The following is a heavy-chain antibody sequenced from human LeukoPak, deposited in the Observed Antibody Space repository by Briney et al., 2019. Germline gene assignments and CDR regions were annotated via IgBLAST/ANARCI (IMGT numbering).Heavy chain of an antibody. V-gene: IGHV4-59*01. CDR1: GSSISNYY. D-gene: IGHD1-1*01. CDR3: ARVGDWNDLVY. CDR2: ISYTVTS. J-gene: IGHJ4*02. Sequence: SETLSLTCTVSGSSISNYYWTWIRQPPGKGLEWIGYISYTVTSNYNPSLKSRVTISVDTSKNQFSLKLSSVTAADTAVYYCARVGDWNDLVYWGQGTLVTVSS.